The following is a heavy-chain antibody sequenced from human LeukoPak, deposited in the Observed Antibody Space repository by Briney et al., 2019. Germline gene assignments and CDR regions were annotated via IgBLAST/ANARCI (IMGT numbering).Heavy chain of an antibody. CDR3: ARGARAGYNLEPFDY. D-gene: IGHD5-24*01. CDR2: IYYSGST. CDR1: GGYMSSYY. J-gene: IGHJ4*02. V-gene: IGHV4-59*01. Sequence: SETLSLTCTVSGGYMSSYYWSWIRQPPGKGLDWIGYIYYSGSTKYNPSLKSRVTISVDTSKNQFSLKLSSVTAADTAVYYCARGARAGYNLEPFDYWGQGTLVTVSS.